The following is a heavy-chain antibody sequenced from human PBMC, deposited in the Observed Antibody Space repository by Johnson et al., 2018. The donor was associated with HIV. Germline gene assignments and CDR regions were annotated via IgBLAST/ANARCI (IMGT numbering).Heavy chain of an antibody. J-gene: IGHJ3*01. Sequence: MQLVESGGGLVQPGGSLRLSCGVSGFAVSSNYMSWVRQAPGKGLEWVAYIKQDGSAKHYVDSVEGRFTISRDNAKNSLYLQMNSLRADDTAVYYCARDSTPWGGAYVDYALDVWGQGTMVTVSS. D-gene: IGHD4-17*01. CDR3: ARDSTPWGGAYVDYALDV. CDR1: GFAVSSNY. V-gene: IGHV3-7*01. CDR2: IKQDGSAK.